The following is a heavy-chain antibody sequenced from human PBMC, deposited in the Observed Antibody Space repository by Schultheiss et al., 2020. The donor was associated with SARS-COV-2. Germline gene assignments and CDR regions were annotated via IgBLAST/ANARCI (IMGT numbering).Heavy chain of an antibody. V-gene: IGHV3-30-3*02. CDR1: GFTFSSYA. CDR2: ISYDGSNK. D-gene: IGHD2-15*01. J-gene: IGHJ6*02. CDR3: ANAVLYCSGGSCYSDGMDV. Sequence: GGSLRLSCAASGFTFSSYAMHWVRQAPGKGLEWVAVISYDGSNKYYADSVKGRFTISRDNSKNTLYLQMNSLRAEDTAVYYCANAVLYCSGGSCYSDGMDVWGQGTTVTVSS.